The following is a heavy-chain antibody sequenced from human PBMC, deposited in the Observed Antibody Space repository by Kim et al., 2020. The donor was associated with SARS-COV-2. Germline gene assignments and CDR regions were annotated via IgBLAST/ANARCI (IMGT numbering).Heavy chain of an antibody. CDR3: ARVCGVDYYGSGDLPYYGMDV. CDR2: ISSSSRNI. CDR1: GFTFSSYS. D-gene: IGHD3-10*01. J-gene: IGHJ6*02. Sequence: GGSLRLSCAASGFTFSSYSMNWVRQAPGKGREWVSYISSSSRNIYYADSVKGRFTISRDHAKNSLYLQMNSLRDEDTAVYYCARVCGVDYYGSGDLPYYGMDVWGQGTTVPVSS. V-gene: IGHV3-48*02.